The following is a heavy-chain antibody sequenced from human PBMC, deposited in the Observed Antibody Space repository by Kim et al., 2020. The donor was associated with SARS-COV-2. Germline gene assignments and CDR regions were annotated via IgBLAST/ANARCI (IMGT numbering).Heavy chain of an antibody. CDR2: INHSGST. CDR1: GGSFSGYY. D-gene: IGHD1-26*01. CDR3: AKDSGSYPFDY. V-gene: IGHV4-34*01. J-gene: IGHJ4*02. Sequence: SETLSLTCAVYGGSFSGYYWSWIRQPPGKGLEWIGEINHSGSTNYNPSLKSRVTISVDTSKNQFSLKLSSVTAADTAVYYCAKDSGSYPFDYWGQGTLVTVSS.